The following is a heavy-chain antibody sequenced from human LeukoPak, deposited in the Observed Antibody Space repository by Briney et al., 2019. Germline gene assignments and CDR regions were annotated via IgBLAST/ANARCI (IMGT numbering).Heavy chain of an antibody. V-gene: IGHV3-66*01. CDR1: EFSVGSNY. CDR2: IYSGGST. Sequence: GGSLRLSCAASEFSVGSNYMTWVRQAPGKGLEWVSLIYSGGSTYYADSVKGRFAISRDNSKNTLYLQMNSLRAEDTAVYYCASLVITSRNFDYWGQGTLVTVSS. D-gene: IGHD3-22*01. CDR3: ASLVITSRNFDY. J-gene: IGHJ4*02.